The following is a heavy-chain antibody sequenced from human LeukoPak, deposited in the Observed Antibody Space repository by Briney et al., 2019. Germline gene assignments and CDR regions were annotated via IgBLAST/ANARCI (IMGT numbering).Heavy chain of an antibody. CDR3: ARGPDYGDRLDYFDY. D-gene: IGHD4-17*01. CDR2: VKKDGNQ. Sequence: GGSLRLSCAAFGFTFTRHWMGWVRQAPGKGLEWGASVKKDGNQYSVDSVKGRFIIYRDNARNSLSLQMSSLRVEDTAIYFCARGPDYGDRLDYFDYWGQGTLVTVSS. CDR1: GFTFTRHW. V-gene: IGHV3-7*01. J-gene: IGHJ4*02.